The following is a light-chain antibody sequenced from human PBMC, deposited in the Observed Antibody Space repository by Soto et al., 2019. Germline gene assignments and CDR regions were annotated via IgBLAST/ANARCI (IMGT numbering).Light chain of an antibody. J-gene: IGKJ1*01. CDR3: QQYYNWQPR. V-gene: IGKV3-15*01. CDR1: QSVSSK. CDR2: AAS. Sequence: EILMTQSPATLSVSPGERVTLSCRASQSVSSKLAWYQQRPGQAPRLLIYAASTRATGVPSRFSGSGSGTEFIFTISSLQSEDNALYYCQQYYNWQPRFGQGTKVDSK.